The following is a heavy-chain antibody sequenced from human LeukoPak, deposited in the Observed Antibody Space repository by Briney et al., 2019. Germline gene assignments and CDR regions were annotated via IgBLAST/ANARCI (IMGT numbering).Heavy chain of an antibody. CDR2: ISGSGGST. Sequence: GGSLRLSCAASGFTFSSYAMSWVRQAPGKGLEWVSAISGSGGSTYYADSVKGRFTISRDNSKNTLYLQMNSLRAEDTAVYYCAKEPGLSMVYADEDPDPWGQGTLVTVSS. CDR3: AKEPGLSMVYADEDPDP. CDR1: GFTFSSYA. J-gene: IGHJ5*02. V-gene: IGHV3-23*01. D-gene: IGHD2-8*01.